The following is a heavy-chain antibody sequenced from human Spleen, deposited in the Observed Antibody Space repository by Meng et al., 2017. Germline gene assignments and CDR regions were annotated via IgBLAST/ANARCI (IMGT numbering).Heavy chain of an antibody. J-gene: IGHJ4*02. Sequence: GESLKISCAASGFTFSSYWMSWVRQAPGKGLEWVANIKQDGSEKYYVDSVKGRFTISRDNAKNSLFLQMNSLRAEDTALYYCAKDFSLGILNYFDYWGQGTLVTVSS. CDR2: IKQDGSEK. D-gene: IGHD7-27*01. V-gene: IGHV3-7*03. CDR1: GFTFSSYW. CDR3: AKDFSLGILNYFDY.